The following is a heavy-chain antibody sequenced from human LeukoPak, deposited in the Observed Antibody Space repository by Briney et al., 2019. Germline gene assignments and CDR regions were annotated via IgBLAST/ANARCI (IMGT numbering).Heavy chain of an antibody. CDR1: GGSFSGYY. Sequence: PSETLSLTCAVYGGSFSGYYWSWIRQPPGKGLEWIGEINHSGSTNYNPSLKSRVTISVDTSKNQFSLKLSSVTAADTAVYYCARDYSSSSYYFDYWGQGTLVTVSS. J-gene: IGHJ4*02. V-gene: IGHV4-34*01. D-gene: IGHD6-13*01. CDR2: INHSGST. CDR3: ARDYSSSSYYFDY.